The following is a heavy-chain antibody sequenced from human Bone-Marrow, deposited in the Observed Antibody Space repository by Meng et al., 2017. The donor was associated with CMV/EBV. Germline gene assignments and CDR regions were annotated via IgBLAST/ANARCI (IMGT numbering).Heavy chain of an antibody. CDR1: GGSISSSSYY. Sequence: SETLSLTCTVSGGSISSSSYYWGWIRQPPGKGLEWIGSIYYSGSTYYNPSLKSRVTISVDTSKNQFSLKLSSVTAADTAVYYCARDASAAGTDWFDPWGQGTLVTAPQ. V-gene: IGHV4-39*07. J-gene: IGHJ5*02. D-gene: IGHD6-13*01. CDR2: IYYSGST. CDR3: ARDASAAGTDWFDP.